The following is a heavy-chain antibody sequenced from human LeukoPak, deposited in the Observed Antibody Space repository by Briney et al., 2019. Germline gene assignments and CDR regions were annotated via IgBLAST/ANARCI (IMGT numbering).Heavy chain of an antibody. D-gene: IGHD3-10*01. V-gene: IGHV3-23*01. CDR2: ISTTSLNT. J-gene: IGHJ4*02. CDR3: ARSMVRGVIRPSDY. CDR1: GFTFSSYA. Sequence: PGGSLRLSCAASGFTFSSYAMNWVRQAPGKGLQWVSVISTTSLNTYYADSVKGRFTISRDNSKNSLYLQMNSLRAEDTAVYYCARSMVRGVIRPSDYWGQGTLVTVSS.